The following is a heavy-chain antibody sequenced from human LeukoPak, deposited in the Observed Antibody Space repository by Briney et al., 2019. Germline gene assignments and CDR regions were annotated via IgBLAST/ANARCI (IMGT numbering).Heavy chain of an antibody. CDR3: ARDRLVYYDFWSGYYDY. V-gene: IGHV3-30-3*01. CDR2: ISYDGSNK. D-gene: IGHD3-3*01. J-gene: IGHJ4*02. Sequence: PGRSLRLSCAASGFTFSSYAMHWVRQAPGKGLEWVAVISYDGSNKYYADSVKGRFTISRDNSKNTLYLQMNSLRAEDTAVYYCARDRLVYYDFWSGYYDYWGQGTLVTVSS. CDR1: GFTFSSYA.